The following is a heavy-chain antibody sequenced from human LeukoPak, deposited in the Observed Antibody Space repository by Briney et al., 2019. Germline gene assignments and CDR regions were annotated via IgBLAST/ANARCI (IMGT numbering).Heavy chain of an antibody. CDR2: INPSSGGT. V-gene: IGHV1-46*01. CDR3: ARDGLYCTNGVCSSDI. CDR1: GYTFTWHY. J-gene: IGHJ3*02. D-gene: IGHD2-8*01. Sequence: ASVKVSCKASGYTFTWHYMNWVRQAPGQGLEWMGKINPSSGGTGYAQKFQGRVTMTRDTSTSTVYMELTSLRSEDTAVYYCARDGLYCTNGVCSSDIWGQGTLVTVSS.